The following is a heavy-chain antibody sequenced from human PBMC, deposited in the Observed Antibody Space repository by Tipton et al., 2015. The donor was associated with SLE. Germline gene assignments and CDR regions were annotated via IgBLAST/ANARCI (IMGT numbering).Heavy chain of an antibody. CDR2: IYYSGST. CDR1: NGSMNSYY. D-gene: IGHD2/OR15-2a*01. J-gene: IGHJ4*02. V-gene: IGHV4-59*12. CDR3: SRGTHFYGFYDS. Sequence: LRLSCSVSNGSMNSYYWSWIRQPPGKGLEWIGYIYYSGSTNYNPSFKGRVTISLDMSKNQFSLNLTSVTAADTAVYFCSRGTHFYGFYDSWGQGTLVTVSP.